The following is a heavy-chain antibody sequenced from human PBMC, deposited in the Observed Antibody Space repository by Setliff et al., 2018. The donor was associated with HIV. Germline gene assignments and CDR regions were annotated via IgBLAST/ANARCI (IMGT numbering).Heavy chain of an antibody. V-gene: IGHV4-59*11. CDR1: GGSISSHY. CDR3: ARDRRWFDP. CDR2: IYYSGST. Sequence: KPSETLSLTCSVSGGSISSHYWSWIRQPPEKGLEWIGYIYYSGSTNYNPSLKSRVTISVDTSKNQFSLKLSSVTAADTAVYYCARDRRWFDPWGQGALVTVSS. J-gene: IGHJ5*02.